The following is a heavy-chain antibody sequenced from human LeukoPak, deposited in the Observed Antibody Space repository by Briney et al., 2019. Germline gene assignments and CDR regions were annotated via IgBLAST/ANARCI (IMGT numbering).Heavy chain of an antibody. CDR3: ARGIVVVPAAINYYYYGMDV. Sequence: PSETLSVTCTVSGGSISSYYWSWIRQPPGNGLEWIGYFYYSGSTNYNPSLKSRVTISVDTSKNQFSLKLSSVTAADTAVYYCARGIVVVPAAINYYYYGMDVWGQGTTVTVSS. V-gene: IGHV4-59*01. CDR1: GGSISSYY. CDR2: FYYSGST. D-gene: IGHD2-2*01. J-gene: IGHJ6*02.